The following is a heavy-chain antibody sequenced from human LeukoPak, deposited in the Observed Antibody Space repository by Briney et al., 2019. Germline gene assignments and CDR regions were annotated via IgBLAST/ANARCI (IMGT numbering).Heavy chain of an antibody. J-gene: IGHJ4*02. D-gene: IGHD3-10*01. CDR2: ISGSGGST. Sequence: AGGSLRLSCAASGFTFSSYAMSWVRQAPGKGLEWGSGISGSGGSTYHADSVKGRFTISRDNTKNTLYLQMNSLRAEDTAVYYCAKSGGFGEYYFDYWGQGTLVTVSS. CDR1: GFTFSSYA. V-gene: IGHV3-23*01. CDR3: AKSGGFGEYYFDY.